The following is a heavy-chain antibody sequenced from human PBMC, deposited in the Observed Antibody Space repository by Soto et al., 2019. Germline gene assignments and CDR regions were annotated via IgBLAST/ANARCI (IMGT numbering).Heavy chain of an antibody. CDR1: GGSISSGGYY. V-gene: IGHV4-31*03. CDR2: IYYRGST. CDR3: AREPRTPYGSGTRTNWFDP. J-gene: IGHJ5*02. D-gene: IGHD3-10*01. Sequence: QVQLQESGPGLVKPSQTLSLTCTVSGGSISSGGYYWSWIRQHPGKGLEWIGYIYYRGSTYYNPSLKSRVTISVDTSKNQFSLKLSSVTAADTAVYYCAREPRTPYGSGTRTNWFDPWGQGTLVTVSS.